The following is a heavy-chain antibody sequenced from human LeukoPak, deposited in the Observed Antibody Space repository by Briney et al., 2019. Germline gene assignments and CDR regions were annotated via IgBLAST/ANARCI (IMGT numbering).Heavy chain of an antibody. J-gene: IGHJ6*02. CDR3: ARDRITMVRGALRYYGMDV. CDR2: IYYSGST. D-gene: IGHD3-10*01. V-gene: IGHV4-59*01. CDR1: GGSISNYY. Sequence: SETLSLTCAVSGGSISNYYWSWIRQPPGKGLEWIGYIYYSGSTNYNPSLKSRVTISVDTSKNQFSLKLNPVTAADTAVYYCARDRITMVRGALRYYGMDVWGQGTTVTVSS.